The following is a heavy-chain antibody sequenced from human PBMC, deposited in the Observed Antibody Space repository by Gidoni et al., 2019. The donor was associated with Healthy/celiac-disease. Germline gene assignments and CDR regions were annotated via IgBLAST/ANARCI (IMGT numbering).Heavy chain of an antibody. CDR2: IYSGGST. D-gene: IGHD3-10*01. Sequence: EVQLVESGGGLVQPGGSLRLSCAASGFTVSSNYMSWVRQAPGKGLEWVSVIYSGGSTYYADSVKGRFTISRDNSKNTLYLQMNSLRAEDTAVYYCARGPRVLRGGAFDIWGQGTMVTVSS. CDR3: ARGPRVLRGGAFDI. CDR1: GFTVSSNY. J-gene: IGHJ3*02. V-gene: IGHV3-66*01.